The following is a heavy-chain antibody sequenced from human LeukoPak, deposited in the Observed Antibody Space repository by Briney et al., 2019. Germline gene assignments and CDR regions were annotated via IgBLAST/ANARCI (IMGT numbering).Heavy chain of an antibody. V-gene: IGHV1-2*02. D-gene: IGHD6-19*01. J-gene: IGHJ4*02. CDR1: GYTFTGYY. CDR2: INPNSGGT. CDR3: ARALWSSGWYVTGDY. Sequence: GASVKVSCKASGYTFTGYYMHWVRQAPGQGLEWMGWINPNSGGTNYAQKFQGRVTMTRDTSISTAYMELSRLRSDDTAVYYCARALWSSGWYVTGDYWGQGTLVTVSS.